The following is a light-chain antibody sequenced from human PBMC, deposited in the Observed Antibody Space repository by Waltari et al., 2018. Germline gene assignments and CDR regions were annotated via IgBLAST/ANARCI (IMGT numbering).Light chain of an antibody. J-gene: IGLJ2*01. CDR3: HSRDSSVNRDL. CDR1: IRASYY. Sequence: SQLPQVSAAPVPLVHIASTTCHGDIRASYYARWYQQSPGKAPTLLIYGKNNRPSGVPDRFSGSSSGNSASLTISGAQAEDEADYYCHSRDSSVNRDLFGTGTKLTVL. CDR2: GKN. V-gene: IGLV3-19*01.